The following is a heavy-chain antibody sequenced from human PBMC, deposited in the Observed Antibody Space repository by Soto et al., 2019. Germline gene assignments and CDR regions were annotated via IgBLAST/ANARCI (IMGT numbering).Heavy chain of an antibody. D-gene: IGHD3-22*01. CDR3: ARVVYYDSSGSDY. Sequence: PGSSLRLSSAASGFTLSSYAMHWVRQAPGKGLEWVAVISYDGSNKYYADSVKGRFTMSRDNSKNTLYLQMNSLRAEDTAVYYCARVVYYDSSGSDYWGQGTLVTVSS. J-gene: IGHJ4*02. V-gene: IGHV3-30-3*01. CDR1: GFTLSSYA. CDR2: ISYDGSNK.